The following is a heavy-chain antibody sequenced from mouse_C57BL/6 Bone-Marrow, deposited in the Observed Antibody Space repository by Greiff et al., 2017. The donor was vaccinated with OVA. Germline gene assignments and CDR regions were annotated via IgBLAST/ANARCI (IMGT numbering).Heavy chain of an antibody. Sequence: DVKLVESGGGLVQPGGSLKLSCAASGFTFSDYYMYWVRQTPEQRLEWVAYLSNGGGSTYYPDTVKGRFTISRDNAKNTLYLQMSRLKSEDTAMYYCARHGSIYYAMDYWGQGTSVTVSS. CDR2: LSNGGGST. J-gene: IGHJ4*01. CDR1: GFTFSDYY. D-gene: IGHD2-10*02. V-gene: IGHV5-12*01. CDR3: ARHGSIYYAMDY.